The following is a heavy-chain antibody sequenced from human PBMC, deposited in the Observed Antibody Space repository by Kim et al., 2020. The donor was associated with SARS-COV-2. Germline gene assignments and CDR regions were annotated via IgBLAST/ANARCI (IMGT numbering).Heavy chain of an antibody. CDR3: ARDRIVRWYNYGMDV. CDR2: ISSSGSTI. V-gene: IGHV3-11*01. Sequence: GGSLRLSCAASGFTFSDYYMSWIRQAPGKGLEWVSVISSSGSTIYYADSVKGRFTISRDNSKNTLYLQMNSLRAEDTAVYYCARDRIVRWYNYGMDVWGQGTTVTVSS. CDR1: GFTFSDYY. J-gene: IGHJ6*02. D-gene: IGHD2-15*01.